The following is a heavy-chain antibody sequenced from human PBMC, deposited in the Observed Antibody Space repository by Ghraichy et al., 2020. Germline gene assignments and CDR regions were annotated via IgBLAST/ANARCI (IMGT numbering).Heavy chain of an antibody. CDR3: AREIPCWGGVGNYFDS. V-gene: IGHV4-61*02. D-gene: IGHD2-21*01. CDR1: GASISSGSYY. CDR2: INAIGST. Sequence: SETLSLTCTVSGASISSGSYYWSWIRQPAGKGLEWIGRINAIGSTYYNPSLKSRVTISIDTSKNKFSLELSSVTAADTALYYSAREIPCWGGVGNYFDSWGQGTLVSVSS. J-gene: IGHJ4*02.